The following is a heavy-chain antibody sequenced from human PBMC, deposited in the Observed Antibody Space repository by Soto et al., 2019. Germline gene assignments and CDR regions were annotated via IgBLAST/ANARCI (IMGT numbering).Heavy chain of an antibody. Sequence: SETLSLTCAVYGGSFSGYYWSWIRQPPGKGLEWIGEINHSGSTNYNPSLKSRVTISVDTSKNPFSLKLSSVTAAETAVYYCARYCSGGSCYELVDYWGQGTLVTVSS. J-gene: IGHJ4*02. CDR2: INHSGST. CDR1: GGSFSGYY. CDR3: ARYCSGGSCYELVDY. V-gene: IGHV4-34*01. D-gene: IGHD2-15*01.